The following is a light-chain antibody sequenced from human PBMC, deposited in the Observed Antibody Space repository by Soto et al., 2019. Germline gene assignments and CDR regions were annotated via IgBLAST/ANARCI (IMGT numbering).Light chain of an antibody. V-gene: IGKV3-20*01. CDR1: QSVNNF. CDR3: QQYRMSPNT. J-gene: IGKJ5*01. Sequence: ETLLTQSPATLSLSPGERATLSCRASQSVNNFLAWYQQKPGQAPRLLIYDASSRATGIPDRFSGGGSGTDFTLTISRLEPEDFAVYYCQQYRMSPNTFGQGTRLEIK. CDR2: DAS.